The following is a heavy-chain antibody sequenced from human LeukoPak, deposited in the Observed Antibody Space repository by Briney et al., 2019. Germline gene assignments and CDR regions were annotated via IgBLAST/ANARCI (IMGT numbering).Heavy chain of an antibody. V-gene: IGHV4-61*02. J-gene: IGHJ6*03. CDR2: ISSSGST. Sequence: PSETLSLTCTVSGDSISSGDYYWSWIRQPAGKGLEWIGRISSSGSTNYNPSLKSRVTISVDTSKNQFSLKLSSVTAADTAVYYCARLRSSSWYMGAYYYMDVWGKGTTVTISS. D-gene: IGHD6-13*01. CDR1: GDSISSGDYY. CDR3: ARLRSSSWYMGAYYYMDV.